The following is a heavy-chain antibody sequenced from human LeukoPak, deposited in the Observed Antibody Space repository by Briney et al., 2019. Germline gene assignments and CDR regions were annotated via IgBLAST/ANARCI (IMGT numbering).Heavy chain of an antibody. CDR1: GDSISSSSYY. J-gene: IGHJ4*02. Sequence: SETLSLTCTVSGDSISSSSYYWGWIRQPPGKGLDWIGSIFYSGSTYYNPSLERRVTISVDTSKNQFSLKQSSVTAADTAVFYCARHLITAAAGTLGNYFDYWGQGTLVTVSS. V-gene: IGHV4-39*01. CDR2: IFYSGST. D-gene: IGHD1-1*01. CDR3: ARHLITAAAGTLGNYFDY.